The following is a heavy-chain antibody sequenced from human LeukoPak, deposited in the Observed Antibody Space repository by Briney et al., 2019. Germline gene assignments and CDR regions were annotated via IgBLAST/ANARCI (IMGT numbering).Heavy chain of an antibody. V-gene: IGHV4-61*02. J-gene: IGHJ4*02. CDR2: IYAIGST. CDR1: GGSTSSSTHY. D-gene: IGHD5/OR15-5a*01. CDR3: ARGVSTINFDF. Sequence: SETLSLTCTVSGGSTSSSTHYWSWIRQPAGKGLEWIGRIYAIGSTNYNPSLESRATISVDTSKNQFSLKLSSVTAADTAGYYCARGVSTINFDFGGRGPLVIVPS.